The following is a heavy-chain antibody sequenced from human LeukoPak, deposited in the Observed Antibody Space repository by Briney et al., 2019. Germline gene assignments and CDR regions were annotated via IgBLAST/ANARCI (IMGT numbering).Heavy chain of an antibody. CDR2: IYSNGST. CDR1: GDSINNNY. J-gene: IGHJ5*02. D-gene: IGHD2-2*01. V-gene: IGHV4-4*07. CDR3: ARDSCRSRSRYNNWFDP. Sequence: SEILSLTCTVSGDSINNNYWSWIRLPAGKGLEWIGRIYSNGSTNYNPSLKSRVSISVDKFKNKLSLKLTSVTAADTAMYYCARDSCRSRSRYNNWFDPWGQGTLVTVSS.